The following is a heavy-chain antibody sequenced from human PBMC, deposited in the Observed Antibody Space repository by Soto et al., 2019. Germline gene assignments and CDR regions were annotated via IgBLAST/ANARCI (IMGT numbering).Heavy chain of an antibody. CDR3: ARVYGSGGS. V-gene: IGHV1-69*01. CDR2: IIPIFGTA. J-gene: IGHJ4*02. D-gene: IGHD3-16*01. Sequence: QVQLVQSGAEVKKPGSAVKVSCTASGVTFSSYAISWVRQAPGQGREWMGGIIPIFGTADYAQKFQGRVTSTADEAKSTAHMELSSRRSEDTAVYSCARVYGSGGSWGQGTLVTVSS. CDR1: GVTFSSYA.